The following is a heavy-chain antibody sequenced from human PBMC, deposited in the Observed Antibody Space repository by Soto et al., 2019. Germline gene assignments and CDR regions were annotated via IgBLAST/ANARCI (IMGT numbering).Heavy chain of an antibody. V-gene: IGHV4-30-4*01. Sequence: PSETLSLTCTVSGGSISSGDYYWSWIRQPPGKGLEWIGYIYYSGSTYYNPSLKSRVTISVDTSKNQFSLKLSSVTAADTAVYYCARLSSEGEAYSSSWYYFDYWGQGTLVTVSS. CDR1: GGSISSGDYY. CDR3: ARLSSEGEAYSSSWYYFDY. J-gene: IGHJ4*02. D-gene: IGHD6-13*01. CDR2: IYYSGST.